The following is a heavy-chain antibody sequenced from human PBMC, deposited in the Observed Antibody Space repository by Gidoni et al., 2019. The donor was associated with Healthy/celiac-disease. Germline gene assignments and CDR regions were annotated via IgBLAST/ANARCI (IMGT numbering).Heavy chain of an antibody. D-gene: IGHD3-22*01. CDR3: ARTPGDSSGYYYFNWFDP. CDR2: IFSNDEK. CDR1: GFSLSNARMG. J-gene: IGHJ5*02. Sequence: QVTLKESGPVLVKPTETLTLTCTVSGFSLSNARMGVSWIRQPPGKALEWLAHIFSNDEKSYSTSLKSRLTISKDTSKSQVVLTMTNMDPVDTATYYCARTPGDSSGYYYFNWFDPWGQGTLVTVSS. V-gene: IGHV2-26*01.